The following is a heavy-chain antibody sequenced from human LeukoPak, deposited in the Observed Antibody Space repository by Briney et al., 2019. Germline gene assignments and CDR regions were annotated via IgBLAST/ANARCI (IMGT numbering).Heavy chain of an antibody. D-gene: IGHD3-3*01. CDR2: IIPIFGTA. J-gene: IGHJ5*02. CDR3: ARESITIFGVVIHENWFDP. V-gene: IGHV1-69*13. Sequence: GASVKVSCKASGYTFTGYYMHWVRQAPGQGLEWMGGIIPIFGTANYAQKFQGRVTITADESTSTAYMELSSLRSEDTAVYYCARESITIFGVVIHENWFDPWGQGTLVTVSS. CDR1: GYTFTGYY.